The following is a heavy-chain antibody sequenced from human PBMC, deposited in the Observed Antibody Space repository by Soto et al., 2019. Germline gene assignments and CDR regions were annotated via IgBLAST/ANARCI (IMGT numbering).Heavy chain of an antibody. CDR2: ISSSSSTI. V-gene: IGHV3-48*02. D-gene: IGHD1-26*01. J-gene: IGHJ6*02. Sequence: PALSLRLSCASSGFTFSSYSMNWVRQAPGKGLEWVSYISSSSSTIYYADSVKGRFTISRDNAKNSLYLQMNSLRDEDTAVYYCXRDADSGSSGYYYGMDVWGQGTTVTVSS. CDR3: XRDADSGSSGYYYGMDV. CDR1: GFTFSSYS.